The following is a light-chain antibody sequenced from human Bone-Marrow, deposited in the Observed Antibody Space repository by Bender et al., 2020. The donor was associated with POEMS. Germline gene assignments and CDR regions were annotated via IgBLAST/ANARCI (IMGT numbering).Light chain of an antibody. CDR1: NIASKS. V-gene: IGLV3-21*02. Sequence: SYVLTQPPSVSVAPGQTARITCGGNNIASKSVHWYHQKPGQAPVLVVYDDSARPSGIPERFSGSTSGTTVTLTISGVQAEDEADYFCQSADTSGILFGGGTKLTVL. J-gene: IGLJ2*01. CDR3: QSADTSGIL. CDR2: DDS.